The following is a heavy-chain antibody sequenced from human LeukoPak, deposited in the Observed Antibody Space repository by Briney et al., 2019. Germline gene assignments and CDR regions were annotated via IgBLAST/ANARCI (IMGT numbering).Heavy chain of an antibody. D-gene: IGHD3-9*01. CDR1: GFTFSTYW. V-gene: IGHV3-74*01. J-gene: IGHJ4*02. Sequence: GGSLRLSCAASGFTFSTYWMHWVRQAPGKGLVWVSLIYSDASSTSYADSVKGRFTISRDNAKNTLYLQMNSLRGDDAAVYYCVRGPVLQYFDWLFDYWGQGTLVTVSS. CDR3: VRGPVLQYFDWLFDY. CDR2: IYSDASST.